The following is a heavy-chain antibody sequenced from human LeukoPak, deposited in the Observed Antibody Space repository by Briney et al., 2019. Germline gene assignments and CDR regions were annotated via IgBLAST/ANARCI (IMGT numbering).Heavy chain of an antibody. CDR1: GYTLTELS. V-gene: IGHV1-24*01. D-gene: IGHD3-3*01. CDR2: FDPEDGET. CDR3: ATAKPSGSLDY. Sequence: ASVKVSCKVSGYTLTELSMHWVRQAPGKGLEWMGGFDPEDGETIYAQKFQGRVTTTEDTSTDTAYMELSSLGSEDTAVYYCATAKPSGSLDYWGQGTLVTVSS. J-gene: IGHJ4*02.